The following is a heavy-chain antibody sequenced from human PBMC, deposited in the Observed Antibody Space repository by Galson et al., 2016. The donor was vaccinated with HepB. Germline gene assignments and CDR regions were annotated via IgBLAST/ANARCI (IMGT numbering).Heavy chain of an antibody. CDR3: ARIVRWLQVPYCFDY. D-gene: IGHD5-24*01. Sequence: TLSLTCTVSGGSISSGGYYWSWIRQHPGKGLEWIGYIYYSGSTYYNPSLKSRVTISVDTSKNQFSLKLSSVTAADTAVYCCARIVRWLQVPYCFDYWGQGTLVTVSS. CDR2: IYYSGST. CDR1: GGSISSGGYY. V-gene: IGHV4-31*03. J-gene: IGHJ4*02.